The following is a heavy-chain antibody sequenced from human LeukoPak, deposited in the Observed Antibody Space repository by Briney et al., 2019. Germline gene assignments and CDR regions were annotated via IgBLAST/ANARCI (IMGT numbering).Heavy chain of an antibody. D-gene: IGHD3-16*01. CDR1: GFTFSSYA. CDR3: ANGVAYVWGSLYYFDY. V-gene: IGHV3-23*01. CDR2: ISGSGGST. Sequence: LAGGSLRLSCAASGFTFSSYAMSWVRQAPGKGLEWVSAISGSGGSTYYADSVKGRFTISRDNSKNTLYLQMNSLRAEDTAVYYCANGVAYVWGSLYYFDYWGQGTLVTVSS. J-gene: IGHJ4*02.